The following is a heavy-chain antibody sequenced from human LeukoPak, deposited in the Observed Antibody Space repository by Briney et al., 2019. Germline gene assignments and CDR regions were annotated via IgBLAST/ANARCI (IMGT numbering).Heavy chain of an antibody. D-gene: IGHD3-16*02. CDR1: GYTLTELS. CDR2: FDPEDGET. CDR3: ATDRLITFGGVIAFDY. V-gene: IGHV1-24*01. J-gene: IGHJ4*02. Sequence: GASVKVSCKVSGYTLTELSMHWVRQAPGKGLEWMGGFDPEDGETIYAQKFQGRVTMTEDTSTDTAYMELSSLRYEDTAVYYCATDRLITFGGVIAFDYWGQGTLVTVSS.